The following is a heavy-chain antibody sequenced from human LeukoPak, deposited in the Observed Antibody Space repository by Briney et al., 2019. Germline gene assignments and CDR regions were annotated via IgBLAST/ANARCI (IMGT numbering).Heavy chain of an antibody. J-gene: IGHJ4*02. CDR2: ISGSGDST. V-gene: IGHV3-23*01. CDR1: GFTFSSYA. D-gene: IGHD6-13*01. CDR3: AKTRPLDSSSWSHGDY. Sequence: GGSLRLSCAASGFTFSSYAMSWVRQAPGKGLEWVSAISGSGDSTYYGDSVKGRFTIARDNSKNTLYLQMNSLRAEDTAVYYCAKTRPLDSSSWSHGDYWGQGTLVTVSS.